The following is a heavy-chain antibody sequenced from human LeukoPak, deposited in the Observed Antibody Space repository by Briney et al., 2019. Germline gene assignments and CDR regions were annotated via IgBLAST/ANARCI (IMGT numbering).Heavy chain of an antibody. D-gene: IGHD3-10*01. V-gene: IGHV1-18*01. CDR3: ARDYHGSGSLTTFDY. Sequence: ASVKVSCKASGYIFSNFFSSCGITWVRQAPGQGLEWMGWISPYNGKTKFAQKFQGIVTMTTETSTSTAYMELRRLRSDDTAVYYCARDYHGSGSLTTFDYWGQGTLVTVSS. CDR2: ISPYNGKT. J-gene: IGHJ4*02. CDR1: GYIFSNFFSSCG.